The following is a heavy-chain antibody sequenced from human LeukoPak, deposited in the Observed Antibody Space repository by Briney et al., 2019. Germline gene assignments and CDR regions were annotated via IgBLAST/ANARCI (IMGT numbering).Heavy chain of an antibody. Sequence: SETLSLTCTVSGGSISSGSYYWDWIRQPPGKELEWIGSIYYIGSTYYNPSLKSRVTISVDTSKNQFSLKLSSVTAADTAVYYCAGGIALAGIISDYWGQGTLVTVSS. J-gene: IGHJ4*02. CDR1: GGSISSGSYY. V-gene: IGHV4-39*07. D-gene: IGHD6-19*01. CDR2: IYYIGST. CDR3: AGGIALAGIISDY.